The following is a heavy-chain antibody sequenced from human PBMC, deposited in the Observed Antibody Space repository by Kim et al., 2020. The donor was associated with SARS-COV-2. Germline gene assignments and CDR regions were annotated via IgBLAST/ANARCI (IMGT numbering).Heavy chain of an antibody. D-gene: IGHD6-13*01. J-gene: IGHJ5*02. Sequence: PPRKSRVSISVDPSKNQFSLKLCSVTAADTAVYYCARGYSSWYPNWFDPWGQGTLVTVSS. CDR3: ARGYSSWYPNWFDP. V-gene: IGHV4-34*01.